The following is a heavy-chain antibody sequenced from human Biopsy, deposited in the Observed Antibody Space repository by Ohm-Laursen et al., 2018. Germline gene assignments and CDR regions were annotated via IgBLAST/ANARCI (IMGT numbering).Heavy chain of an antibody. CDR2: ISWNSDDI. V-gene: IGHV3-9*01. J-gene: IGHJ6*02. CDR3: AKDLGLNYSDRFLFYYGMDV. CDR1: GFTFDDYA. D-gene: IGHD4-17*01. Sequence: SLRLSCAASGFTFDDYAMHWARQVPGKGPEWVSGISWNSDDIGYADSVKGRFTISRDNARNALHLQMNSLRTEDTALYYCAKDLGLNYSDRFLFYYGMDVWGRGTTVTVSS.